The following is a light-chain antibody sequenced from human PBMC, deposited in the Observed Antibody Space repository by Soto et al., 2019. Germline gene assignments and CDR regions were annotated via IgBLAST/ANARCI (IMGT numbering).Light chain of an antibody. Sequence: QAVVTQPPSTSGTPGQTITISCSGSSSNIGSHDVYWYQQVPGTAPKLVIYTNSHRPSGVPDRYSGSKSGTSASLAISGLRSDDEADYFCAAWDDSLRGGVFGGGTKLTVL. J-gene: IGLJ3*02. CDR3: AAWDDSLRGGV. CDR1: SSNIGSHD. V-gene: IGLV1-47*02. CDR2: TNS.